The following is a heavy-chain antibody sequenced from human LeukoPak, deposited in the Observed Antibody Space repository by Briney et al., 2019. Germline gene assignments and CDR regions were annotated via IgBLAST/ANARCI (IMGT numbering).Heavy chain of an antibody. D-gene: IGHD3-10*01. CDR1: GFIVSNYC. Sequence: GGSLRLSCAASGFIVSNYCVMWVRQASGKGLEWVATMNADENQKLYADSMEGRFTISRDNGKNSLYLQIDSLRVDDTAVYYCAGGVGWHFALWGRGTLVTVSS. CDR2: MNADENQK. V-gene: IGHV3-7*01. J-gene: IGHJ2*01. CDR3: AGGVGWHFAL.